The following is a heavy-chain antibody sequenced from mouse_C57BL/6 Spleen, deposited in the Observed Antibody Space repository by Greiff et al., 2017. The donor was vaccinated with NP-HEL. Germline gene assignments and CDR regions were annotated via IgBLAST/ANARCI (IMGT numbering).Heavy chain of an antibody. CDR3: TRLGSTVVGSPSWYFDV. CDR1: GYTFTDYE. J-gene: IGHJ1*03. D-gene: IGHD1-1*01. Sequence: VQLQQSGAELVRPGASVTLSCKASGYTFTDYEMHWVKQTPVHGLEWIGAIDPETGGTAYNQKFKGKAILTADKSSSTAYMELRSLTSEDSAVYYCTRLGSTVVGSPSWYFDVWGTGTTVTVSS. CDR2: IDPETGGT. V-gene: IGHV1-15*01.